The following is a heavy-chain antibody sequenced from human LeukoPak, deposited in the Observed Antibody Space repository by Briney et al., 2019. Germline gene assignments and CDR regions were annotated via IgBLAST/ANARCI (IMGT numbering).Heavy chain of an antibody. Sequence: ASVKVSCKASGYTFTSYGISWVRQAPGQGLEWMGWISAYNGNTNYAQKLQGRVTMTTDTSTSTAYMELRSLRSDDTAVYYCARDHEYYDILTGAFDYWGQGTLVTVSS. CDR3: ARDHEYYDILTGAFDY. J-gene: IGHJ4*02. CDR1: GYTFTSYG. V-gene: IGHV1-18*04. CDR2: ISAYNGNT. D-gene: IGHD3-9*01.